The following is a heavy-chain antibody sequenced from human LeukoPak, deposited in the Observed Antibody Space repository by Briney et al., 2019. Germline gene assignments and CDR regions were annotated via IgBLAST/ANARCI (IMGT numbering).Heavy chain of an antibody. V-gene: IGHV1-46*01. CDR3: ARSAVAGLFDY. CDR1: GYTFTGNY. Sequence: ASVKVPCKASGYTFTGNYMHWVRQAPGQGLEWMGIINPSGGSTSYAQKFQGRVTMTRDTSTSTVYMELSSLRSEDTAVYYCARSAVAGLFDYWGQGTLVTVSS. D-gene: IGHD6-19*01. CDR2: INPSGGST. J-gene: IGHJ4*02.